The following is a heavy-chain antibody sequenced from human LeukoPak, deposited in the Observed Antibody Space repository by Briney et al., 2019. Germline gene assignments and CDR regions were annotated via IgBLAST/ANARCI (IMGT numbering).Heavy chain of an antibody. CDR2: IYHSGDT. Sequence: SETLSLTCIVSGYSITSGYYWGWIRQPPGRGLEWIGSIYHSGDTYYNPSLKSRVTISVDTSKNQFSLKLDSVTAADTAVYYCAKGTSSGWYYFDYWGQGTLVTVSS. V-gene: IGHV4-38-2*02. J-gene: IGHJ4*02. CDR1: GYSITSGYY. CDR3: AKGTSSGWYYFDY. D-gene: IGHD6-19*01.